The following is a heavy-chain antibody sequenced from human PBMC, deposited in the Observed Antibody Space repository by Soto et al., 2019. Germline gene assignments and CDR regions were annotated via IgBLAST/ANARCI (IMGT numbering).Heavy chain of an antibody. CDR2: IRDKANSYAT. CDR3: ARDSDLDY. D-gene: IGHD5-18*01. V-gene: IGHV3-73*01. CDR1: GFTFSGSA. J-gene: IGHJ4*02. Sequence: GGSLRLSCTASGFTFSGSAMHWVRQASGKGLEWVGLIRDKANSYATAYAASVKGRFTISRENAKNSLYLQMNSLRAGDTAVYYCARDSDLDYWGPGTLVTSPQ.